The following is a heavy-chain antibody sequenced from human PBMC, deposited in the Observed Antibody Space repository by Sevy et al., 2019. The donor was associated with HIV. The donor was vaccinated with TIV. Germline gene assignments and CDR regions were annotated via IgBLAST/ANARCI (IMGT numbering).Heavy chain of an antibody. CDR2: IIPIFGTA. V-gene: IGHV1-69*13. CDR3: ARWSAIFGRYGMDV. Sequence: ASVKVSCKASGGTFSSYAISWVRQAPGQGLEWMGGIIPIFGTANYAQKFQGRVTITADESTSTAYMELRSLRSEDTAVYYCARWSAIFGRYGMDVWGQGTTVTVSS. J-gene: IGHJ6*02. D-gene: IGHD3-3*01. CDR1: GGTFSSYA.